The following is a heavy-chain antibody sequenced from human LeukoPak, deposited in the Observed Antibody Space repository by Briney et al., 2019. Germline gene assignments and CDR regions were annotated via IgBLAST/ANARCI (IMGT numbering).Heavy chain of an antibody. Sequence: PGGSLRLSCAASGFTFSSYGMHWVRQAPGKGLEWVAVIWYDGSNKYYADSVKGRFTISRDNSKNTLYLQMNSLRAEDTAVYYCARVRPAVAGTGYYGMDVWGQGTTVTVSS. CDR1: GFTFSSYG. D-gene: IGHD6-19*01. CDR3: ARVRPAVAGTGYYGMDV. V-gene: IGHV3-33*01. J-gene: IGHJ6*02. CDR2: IWYDGSNK.